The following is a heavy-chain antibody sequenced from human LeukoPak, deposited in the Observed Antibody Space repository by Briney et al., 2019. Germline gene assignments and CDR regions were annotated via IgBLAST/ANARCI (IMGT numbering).Heavy chain of an antibody. J-gene: IGHJ4*02. CDR2: IYYTGGT. D-gene: IGHD6-6*01. Sequence: PSETLSLTCSVSGGSISSLYWSWIRQPPGKGLEWIGYIYYTGGTNYNPSLKSRVTMFVDMSKNQFSLRLSSVTAADTAVYYCARHRAYSSSSPFDYWGLGILVTVSS. CDR3: ARHRAYSSSSPFDY. V-gene: IGHV4-59*08. CDR1: GGSISSLY.